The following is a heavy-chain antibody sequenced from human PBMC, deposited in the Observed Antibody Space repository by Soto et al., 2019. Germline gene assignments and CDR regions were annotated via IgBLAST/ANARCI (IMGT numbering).Heavy chain of an antibody. CDR1: GFSFRNAW. J-gene: IGHJ6*02. CDR3: TTDLQAYCDGTTCYAGNYYYDDMDV. D-gene: IGHD2-2*01. CDR2: IKSQGDGGTR. V-gene: IGHV3-15*01. Sequence: GSLEHCCAASGFSFRNAWMSWVRQAAGKGLEWVGHIKSQGDGGTRDYAAPVKGRFTISRDDSKNTLFLQMNSLKNEDTAVYFCTTDLQAYCDGTTCYAGNYYYDDMDVWGQGTTVTVS.